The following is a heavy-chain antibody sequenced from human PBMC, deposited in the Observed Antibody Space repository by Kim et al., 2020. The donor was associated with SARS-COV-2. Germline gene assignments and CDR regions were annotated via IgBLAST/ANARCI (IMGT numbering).Heavy chain of an antibody. CDR2: INPSGGST. CDR1: GYTFTSYY. D-gene: IGHD6-6*01. J-gene: IGHJ6*02. V-gene: IGHV1-46*01. Sequence: ASVKVSCKASGYTFTSYYMHWVRQAPGQGLEWMGIINPSGGSTSYAQKFQGRVTMTRDTSTSTVYMELSSLRSEDTAVYYCARDPYLPSIPYGMDVWGQGTTVTVSS. CDR3: ARDPYLPSIPYGMDV.